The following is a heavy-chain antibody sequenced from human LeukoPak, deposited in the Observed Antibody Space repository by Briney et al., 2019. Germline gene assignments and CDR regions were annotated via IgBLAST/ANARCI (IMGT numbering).Heavy chain of an antibody. V-gene: IGHV4-30-2*01. CDR2: IYHSGRP. D-gene: IGHD3-10*01. CDR3: ARASRGYYYYGMDV. Sequence: SEPLSLPCAVSGGPLSRGGYSWRWIRQPPGKGLEWLGYIYHSGRPYYNPSLKSRVTISVDRSKNQFSLKLSSVTAADTAVYYCARASRGYYYYGMDVWGKGTTVTVSS. J-gene: IGHJ6*04. CDR1: GGPLSRGGYS.